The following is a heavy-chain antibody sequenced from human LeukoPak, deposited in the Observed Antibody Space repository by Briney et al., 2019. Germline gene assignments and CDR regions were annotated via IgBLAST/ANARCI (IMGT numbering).Heavy chain of an antibody. V-gene: IGHV3-11*04. J-gene: IGHJ4*02. Sequence: PGGSLRLSCAASRFTFRDHFMSWIRQAPGKGLEWVSYISSSGSTIYYADSVKGRFTISRDNAKNSLYLQMNSLRAEDTAVYYCARGDYDYGGNWFDYWGQGTLVTVSS. CDR3: ARGDYDYGGNWFDY. CDR1: RFTFRDHF. D-gene: IGHD4-23*01. CDR2: ISSSGSTI.